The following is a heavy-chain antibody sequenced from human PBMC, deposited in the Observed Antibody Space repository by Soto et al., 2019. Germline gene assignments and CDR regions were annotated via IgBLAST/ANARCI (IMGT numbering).Heavy chain of an antibody. Sequence: VKVSCKASGGTFSSYTISWVRQAPGQGLEWMGRIIPILGIANYAQKFQGRVTITADTSTSTAYMELSRLRSDDTAVYYCARDSTGSGSSYNPLFLYWGQGTLVTVSS. CDR2: IIPILGIA. CDR3: ARDSTGSGSSYNPLFLY. J-gene: IGHJ4*02. D-gene: IGHD3-10*01. V-gene: IGHV1-69*04. CDR1: GGTFSSYT.